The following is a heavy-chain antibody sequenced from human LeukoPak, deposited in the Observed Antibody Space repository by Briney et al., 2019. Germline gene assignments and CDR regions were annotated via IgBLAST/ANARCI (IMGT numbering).Heavy chain of an antibody. CDR3: AKQWVGATFLFDY. CDR1: GFTFSRFG. J-gene: IGHJ4*02. Sequence: PGGSLRLSCAASGFTFSRFGMHWVRQAPGKGLEWVAVIWHDGSNKQYADSVKGRFTISRDNSKNTLYLQMNSLRAEDTAVYYCAKQWVGATFLFDYWGQGTLVTVSS. V-gene: IGHV3-33*06. CDR2: IWHDGSNK. D-gene: IGHD1-26*01.